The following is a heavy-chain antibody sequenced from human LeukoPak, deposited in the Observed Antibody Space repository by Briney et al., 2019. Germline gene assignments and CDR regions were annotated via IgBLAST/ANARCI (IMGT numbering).Heavy chain of an antibody. CDR1: GFTVSSNY. CDR2: IYSGGST. CDR3: AKDRSIGTYYTFDH. V-gene: IGHV3-53*01. J-gene: IGHJ4*02. Sequence: GGSLRLSCAASGFTVSSNYMSWVRQAPGKGLEWVSVIYSGGSTYYADSVKGRFTVSRDNSNNRLYLQMSSLTAADTAVYYCAKDRSIGTYYTFDHWGQGTLVTVSS. D-gene: IGHD1-26*01.